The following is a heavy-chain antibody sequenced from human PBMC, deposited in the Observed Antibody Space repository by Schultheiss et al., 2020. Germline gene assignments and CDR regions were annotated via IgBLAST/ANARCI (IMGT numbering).Heavy chain of an antibody. CDR1: GFTFSCYS. V-gene: IGHV3-21*04. J-gene: IGHJ6*02. CDR2: ITGSSSYM. CDR3: AKVHGEDYDFWSGYSYYYYGMDV. Sequence: GGSLRLSCAASGFTFSCYSMNWVRQAPGKGLEWVSSITGSSSYMNYADSVKGRFTISRDNAKNSLYLQINSLRAEDTALYHCAKVHGEDYDFWSGYSYYYYGMDVWGQGTTVTVAS. D-gene: IGHD3-3*01.